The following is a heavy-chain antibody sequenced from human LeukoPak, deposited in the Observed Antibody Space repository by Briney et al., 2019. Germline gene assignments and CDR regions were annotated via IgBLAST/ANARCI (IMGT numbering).Heavy chain of an antibody. CDR3: VRGVDSRGYQYRGFGP. D-gene: IGHD3-22*01. Sequence: PSETLSLTCTVSGGSISSGTYYWNWIRQPAGKGLEWIGRVYASGRTNYKPSFQSRVTISADTSKNQFSLKLTSMTAADTAMYYCVRGVDSRGYQYRGFGPWGQGIRVTVSS. CDR2: VYASGRT. CDR1: GGSISSGTYY. J-gene: IGHJ5*02. V-gene: IGHV4-61*02.